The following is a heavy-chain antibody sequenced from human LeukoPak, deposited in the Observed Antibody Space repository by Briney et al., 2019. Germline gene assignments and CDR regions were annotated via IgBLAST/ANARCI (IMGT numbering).Heavy chain of an antibody. Sequence: PGRSLRLSCVASGFTFSSYGMHWVRQAPGKGLEWVAVISYDGSNKYYADSVKGRFTISRDNSKNTLYLQMNSLRAEDTAVYSCARDLIRITMVRGVLDYWGQGTLVTVSS. CDR1: GFTFSSYG. CDR2: ISYDGSNK. V-gene: IGHV3-30*03. CDR3: ARDLIRITMVRGVLDY. J-gene: IGHJ4*02. D-gene: IGHD3-10*01.